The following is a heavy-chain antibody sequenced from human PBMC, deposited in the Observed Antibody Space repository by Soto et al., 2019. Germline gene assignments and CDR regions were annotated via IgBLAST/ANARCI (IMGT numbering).Heavy chain of an antibody. D-gene: IGHD6-13*01. V-gene: IGHV3-23*01. CDR2: ISGSGGST. CDR3: AKDGSSWGYYYYYYMDV. Sequence: GGSLRLSCAASGFTFSSYAMSWVRQAPGKGLEWVSAISGSGGSTYYADSVKGRFTISRDNSKNTLYLQMNSLRAEDTAVYYCAKDGSSWGYYYYYYMDVWGKGTTVTVSS. CDR1: GFTFSSYA. J-gene: IGHJ6*03.